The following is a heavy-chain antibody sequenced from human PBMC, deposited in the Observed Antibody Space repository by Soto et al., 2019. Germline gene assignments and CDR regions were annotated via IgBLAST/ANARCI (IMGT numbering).Heavy chain of an antibody. Sequence: SETLSLTCTVSGGSISSGDYYWSWIRQPPGKGLEWIGYIYYSGSTYYNPSLKSRVTISVDTSKNQFSLKLSSVTAADTAVYYCARAGNYGRIDYWGQGTLVTVSS. V-gene: IGHV4-30-4*01. CDR1: GGSISSGDYY. J-gene: IGHJ4*02. D-gene: IGHD4-4*01. CDR3: ARAGNYGRIDY. CDR2: IYYSGST.